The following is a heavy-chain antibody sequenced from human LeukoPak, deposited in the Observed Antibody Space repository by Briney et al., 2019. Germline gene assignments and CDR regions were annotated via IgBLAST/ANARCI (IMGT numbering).Heavy chain of an antibody. Sequence: PGGSLRLSCAASGFTFNSYSMNWVRQAPGKGLEWVSHISSSSSSINYADSVKGRFTISRDNAKNSLYLQMNSLRAEDTAVYYCARIGSGWSFDYWGQGTLVTVSS. D-gene: IGHD6-19*01. V-gene: IGHV3-48*04. CDR2: ISSSSSSI. J-gene: IGHJ4*02. CDR3: ARIGSGWSFDY. CDR1: GFTFNSYS.